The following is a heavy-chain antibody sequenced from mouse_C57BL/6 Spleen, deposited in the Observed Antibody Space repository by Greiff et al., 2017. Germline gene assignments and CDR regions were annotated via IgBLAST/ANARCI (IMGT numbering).Heavy chain of an antibody. CDR3: TKDRDDYDGYGYFDV. CDR2: ISSGGDYI. D-gene: IGHD2-4*01. J-gene: IGHJ1*03. V-gene: IGHV5-9-1*02. CDR1: GFTFSSYA. Sequence: EVHLVESGEGLVKPGGSLKLSCAASGFTFSSYAMSWVRQTPEKRLEWVAYISSGGDYIYYADTVKGRFTISRDNARNTLYLQMSSLKSEDTAMYYCTKDRDDYDGYGYFDVWGTGTTVTVSS.